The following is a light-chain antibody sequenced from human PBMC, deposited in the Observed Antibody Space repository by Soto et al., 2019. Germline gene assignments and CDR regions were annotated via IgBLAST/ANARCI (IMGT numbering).Light chain of an antibody. J-gene: IGKJ2*01. CDR3: QQYGSSLYT. CDR1: QSLGSSY. V-gene: IGKV3-20*01. Sequence: EILLTQSPGTLSLSPGERATLSCRASQSLGSSYLAWYQQKPGQAPRLLIYGISNRATDIPDRFSGSGSGTDFTLTINRLEPEDFAVYYCQQYGSSLYTFGQGTKLEIK. CDR2: GIS.